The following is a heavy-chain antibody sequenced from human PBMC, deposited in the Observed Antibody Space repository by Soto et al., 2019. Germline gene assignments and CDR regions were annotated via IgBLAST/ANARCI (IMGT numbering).Heavy chain of an antibody. Sequence: QVQLVQSGAEVKKPGASVKVSCKASGYSFTSHGISWVRQAPGQGLEWMAWISASNGDTNYAQKFQGRVTVTTDTSPSTGYMELRSLRSEDTAVYYCARMVRGSNIDYYHYMAVWGKGTTVTVSS. CDR1: GYSFTSHG. CDR2: ISASNGDT. J-gene: IGHJ6*03. D-gene: IGHD3-10*01. CDR3: ARMVRGSNIDYYHYMAV. V-gene: IGHV1-18*01.